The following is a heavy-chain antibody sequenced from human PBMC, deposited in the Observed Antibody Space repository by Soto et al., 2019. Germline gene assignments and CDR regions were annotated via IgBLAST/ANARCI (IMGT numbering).Heavy chain of an antibody. CDR3: VRDMRAVPWYGGISSAFDM. CDR1: GFTFSRHW. J-gene: IGHJ3*02. Sequence: EVQLVESGGGSVQPGGSLRLSCAASGFTFSRHWIHWVRQAPGQGLVWVSRTKTDGTTSFADSVRGRFTISRDNAENTLYLQMNSLRAEDTAVYSCVRDMRAVPWYGGISSAFDMWCQGTMVTVSS. V-gene: IGHV3-74*01. D-gene: IGHD3-10*01. CDR2: TKTDGTT.